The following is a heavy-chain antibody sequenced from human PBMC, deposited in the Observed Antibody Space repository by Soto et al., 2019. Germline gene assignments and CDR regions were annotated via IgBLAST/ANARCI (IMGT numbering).Heavy chain of an antibody. V-gene: IGHV3-9*01. CDR2: ISWNSGSI. Sequence: EVQLVESGGGLVQPGRSLRLSCAASGFTFDDYAMHWVRQAPGKGLEWVSGISWNSGSIGYADSVKGRFTISRDNAKNSLHLQMNSLRAEDTALYYCAKDTGYSSSWTGNFDYWGQGTLVTVSS. J-gene: IGHJ4*02. D-gene: IGHD6-13*01. CDR1: GFTFDDYA. CDR3: AKDTGYSSSWTGNFDY.